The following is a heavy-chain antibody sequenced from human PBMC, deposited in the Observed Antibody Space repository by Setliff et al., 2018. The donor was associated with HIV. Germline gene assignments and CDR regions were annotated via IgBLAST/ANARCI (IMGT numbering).Heavy chain of an antibody. Sequence: PGGSLRLSCTASGFTFGDYAMSWVRQAPGKGLEWVSSLSGSGAYIFYVDSVRCRFTISRDNAKSSLYLQMSSLTAEDTAVYYCARETKQGPWVAYSYGFHDAFDIWGQGTMVTVSS. CDR1: GFTFGDYA. J-gene: IGHJ3*02. CDR3: ARETKQGPWVAYSYGFHDAFDI. D-gene: IGHD5-18*01. V-gene: IGHV3-21*06. CDR2: LSGSGAYI.